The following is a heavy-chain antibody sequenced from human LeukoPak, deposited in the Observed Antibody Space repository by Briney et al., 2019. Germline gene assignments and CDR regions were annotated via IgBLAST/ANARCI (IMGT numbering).Heavy chain of an antibody. Sequence: PGGSLRLSCAASGFTFSSYAMSWVRQAPGKGLEWVSAISGSGGSTYYADSVKGRFTISRDNSKDTLYLQMNSLRAEDTAVYYCARDTGPVNYYYYMDVWGKGTTVTVSS. CDR1: GFTFSSYA. CDR3: ARDTGPVNYYYYMDV. CDR2: ISGSGGST. J-gene: IGHJ6*03. V-gene: IGHV3-23*01. D-gene: IGHD3-10*01.